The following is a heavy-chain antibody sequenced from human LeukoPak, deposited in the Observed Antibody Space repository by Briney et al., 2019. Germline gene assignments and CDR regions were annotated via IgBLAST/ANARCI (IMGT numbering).Heavy chain of an antibody. CDR2: MFYSGST. CDR1: GGSLSSSSNH. CDR3: ARQVGYSRGWNCHDL. Sequence: SETLSLTCTVSGGSLSSSSNHWGWIRQPPGKGLEWIGSMFYSGSTYYNPSLKSRVTISGDTSTNQVSLKLSSVTAADTAVYYCARQVGYSRGWNCHDLWGQGTLVTVSS. V-gene: IGHV4-39*01. D-gene: IGHD6-19*01. J-gene: IGHJ5*02.